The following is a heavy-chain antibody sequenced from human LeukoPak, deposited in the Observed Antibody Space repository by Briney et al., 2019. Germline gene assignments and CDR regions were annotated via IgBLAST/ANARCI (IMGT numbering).Heavy chain of an antibody. Sequence: GGSLRLSFPASGFTFSTYARTWVRQAPGRGLEWVSSIRPSGDNTYYGDSVKGRFTISRDNSKNTVYLQMNNMRVDDTAVYYCARVAGWHWFDPWGQGTLVTVSS. V-gene: IGHV3-23*01. D-gene: IGHD6-19*01. CDR3: ARVAGWHWFDP. CDR1: GFTFSTYA. CDR2: IRPSGDNT. J-gene: IGHJ5*02.